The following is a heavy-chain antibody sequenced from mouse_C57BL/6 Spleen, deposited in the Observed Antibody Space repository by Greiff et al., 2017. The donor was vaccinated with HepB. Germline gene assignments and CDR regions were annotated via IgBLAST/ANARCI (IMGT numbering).Heavy chain of an antibody. J-gene: IGHJ4*01. CDR2: IWTGGGT. D-gene: IGHD2-1*01. CDR3: ARPVTGAMDY. CDR1: GFSLTSYA. V-gene: IGHV2-9-1*01. Sequence: VKLVESGPGLVAPSQSLSITCTVPGFSLTSYALSWVRQPPGKGLEWLGVIWTGGGTNYNSALKSRLSISKDNSKSQVFLKMNSLQTDDTARYYCARPVTGAMDYWGQGTSVTVAS.